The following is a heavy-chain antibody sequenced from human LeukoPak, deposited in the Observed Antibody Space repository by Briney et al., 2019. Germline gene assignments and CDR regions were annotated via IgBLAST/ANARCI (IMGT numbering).Heavy chain of an antibody. CDR2: ISSSSSYI. V-gene: IGHV3-21*04. CDR1: GFTFSSYS. J-gene: IGHJ4*02. D-gene: IGHD2-15*01. Sequence: GGSLRLSCAASGFTFSSYSMNWVRQAPGKGLEWVSSISSSSSYIYYADSVKGRFTISRDNSKNMLYLQMNSLRAEDTALYYCVKNAGGSCYSSSAYWGQGTLVTVSS. CDR3: VKNAGGSCYSSSAY.